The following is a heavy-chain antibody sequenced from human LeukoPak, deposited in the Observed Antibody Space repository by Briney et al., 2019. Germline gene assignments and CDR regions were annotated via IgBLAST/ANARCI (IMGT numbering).Heavy chain of an antibody. Sequence: WASVKVSCKASGYTFTGYYMHWVRQAPGQGLEWMGWISTYNGNTNYVQKLQGRVTMTTDTSTSTAYMELRSLRSDDTAVYYCARDIKRSRARWENLGFDPWGQGTLVTVSS. D-gene: IGHD1-26*01. CDR1: GYTFTGYY. J-gene: IGHJ5*02. CDR3: ARDIKRSRARWENLGFDP. CDR2: ISTYNGNT. V-gene: IGHV1-18*04.